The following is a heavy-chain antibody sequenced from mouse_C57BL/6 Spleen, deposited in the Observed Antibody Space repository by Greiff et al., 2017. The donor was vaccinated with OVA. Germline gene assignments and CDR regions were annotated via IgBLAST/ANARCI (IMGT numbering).Heavy chain of an antibody. Sequence: QVQLQQSGPELVKPGASVKISCKASGYAFSSSWMNWVKQRPGKGLEWIGRIYPGDGDTNYNGKFTGKATLTADKSSSTAYMQLSSLTSEDSAVYFCVITTVVDDYYAMDYWGQGTSVTVSS. CDR1: GYAFSSSW. CDR2: IYPGDGDT. J-gene: IGHJ4*01. D-gene: IGHD1-1*01. CDR3: VITTVVDDYYAMDY. V-gene: IGHV1-82*01.